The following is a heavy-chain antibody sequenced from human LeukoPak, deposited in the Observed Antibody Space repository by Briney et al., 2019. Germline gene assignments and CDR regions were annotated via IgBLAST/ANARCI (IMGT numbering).Heavy chain of an antibody. CDR2: ISGSGDTT. Sequence: GGSLRLSCAASGFTFSTYAMNWVRQAPGKGLEWVSTISGSGDTTSYSDSVKGRFTISRDNSRNTLYLQMNSLRAEDTAVYYCARDHYSWFDPWGQGTLVTVSS. V-gene: IGHV3-23*01. CDR1: GFTFSTYA. CDR3: ARDHYSWFDP. J-gene: IGHJ5*02.